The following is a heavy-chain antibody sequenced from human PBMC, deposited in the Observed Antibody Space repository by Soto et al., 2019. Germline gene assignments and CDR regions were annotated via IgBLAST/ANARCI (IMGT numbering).Heavy chain of an antibody. V-gene: IGHV1-18*01. CDR3: ARDSPPVDY. J-gene: IGHJ4*02. Sequence: QVQLVQSGAEVKKPGASVXVXXXXXGYTFXSYGISWVRQAPGQGLEWMGWISAYNGNTNYAQKVQGRVTMTTDTSTSTAYMELRSLRSDDTAVYYCARDSPPVDYWGQGTLVTVSS. CDR2: ISAYNGNT. CDR1: GYTFXSYG.